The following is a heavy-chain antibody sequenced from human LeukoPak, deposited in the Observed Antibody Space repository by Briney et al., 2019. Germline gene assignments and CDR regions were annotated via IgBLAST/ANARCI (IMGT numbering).Heavy chain of an antibody. D-gene: IGHD3-10*01. CDR1: GFTFSSNA. V-gene: IGHV3-30*04. CDR3: ARVLVYYYGSGSYLFDY. CDR2: ISYDGSNK. Sequence: GGSLRLSCAASGFTFSSNAMHWVRQAPGKGLEWVAVISYDGSNKYYADSVKGRFTISRDNAKNSLYLQMNSLRAEDTAVYYCARVLVYYYGSGSYLFDYWGQGTLVTVSS. J-gene: IGHJ4*02.